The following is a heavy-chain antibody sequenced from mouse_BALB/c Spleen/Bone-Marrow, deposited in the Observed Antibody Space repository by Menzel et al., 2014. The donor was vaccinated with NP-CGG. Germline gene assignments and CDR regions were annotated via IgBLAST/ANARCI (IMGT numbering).Heavy chain of an antibody. J-gene: IGHJ4*01. V-gene: IGHV5-6*01. CDR3: ARHRDAMDY. CDR1: GFTFSSYG. Sequence: EVQVVESGGDLVKPGGSLKLSCAASGFTFSSYGMSWVRQTPDKRLEWVATISSGGSYTYYPDSVKGRFTIPRDNAKNTLYLQMSSLKSEDTAMYYCARHRDAMDYWGQGTSVTVSS. D-gene: IGHD3-3*01. CDR2: ISSGGSYT.